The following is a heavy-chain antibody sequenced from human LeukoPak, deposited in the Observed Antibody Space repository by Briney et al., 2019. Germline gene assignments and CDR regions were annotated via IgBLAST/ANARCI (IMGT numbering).Heavy chain of an antibody. CDR3: ARVDGDC. Sequence: SETLSLTCTVSGYSISSGYYWGWIRQPPGKGLEWIGSIYHSGSTYYNPSLKSRVTISVDTSKNQFSLKLSSVTAADTAVYYCARVDGDCWGQGTLVTVSS. CDR1: GYSISSGYY. CDR2: IYHSGST. J-gene: IGHJ4*02. D-gene: IGHD5-24*01. V-gene: IGHV4-38-2*02.